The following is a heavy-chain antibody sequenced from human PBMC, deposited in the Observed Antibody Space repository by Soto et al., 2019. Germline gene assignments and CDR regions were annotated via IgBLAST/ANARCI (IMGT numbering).Heavy chain of an antibody. J-gene: IGHJ4*02. CDR3: AGRRAGDYYFDY. Sequence: SSETLSLTSTVSGGSVSSSSYYWGWIRQPPGKGLEWIGTIYYTGSTSYSPSLKRRVTISVDTSKTQFSLNLSSVTATDTAVYYCAGRRAGDYYFDYWGQGTLVTVSS. CDR2: IYYTGST. V-gene: IGHV4-39*01. CDR1: GGSVSSSSYY. D-gene: IGHD1-26*01.